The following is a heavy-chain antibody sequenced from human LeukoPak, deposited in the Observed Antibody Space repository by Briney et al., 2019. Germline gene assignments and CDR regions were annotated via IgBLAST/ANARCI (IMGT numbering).Heavy chain of an antibody. CDR1: GFTFSSYA. CDR2: TSDDGSAK. Sequence: GRSLRLSCAASGFTFSSYAMHWVRQAPGKGLQWLALTSDDGSAKHYADSVKGRFIISRDNPQNTLYLQMNSLRVEETAMYYCARAPGGFHGDYSPIGYWGQGTLVTVSS. J-gene: IGHJ4*02. CDR3: ARAPGGFHGDYSPIGY. V-gene: IGHV3-30-3*01. D-gene: IGHD4-17*01.